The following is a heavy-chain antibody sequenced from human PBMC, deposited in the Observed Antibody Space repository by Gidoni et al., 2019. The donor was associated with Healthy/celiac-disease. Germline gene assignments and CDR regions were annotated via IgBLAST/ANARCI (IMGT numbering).Heavy chain of an antibody. V-gene: IGHV4-34*01. CDR2: INHSGST. CDR1: GGSFSGYS. CDR3: ARVSNSSGWYIDY. D-gene: IGHD6-19*01. Sequence: QVQLQQWGAGLLKPSETLSLTCAVYGGSFSGYSWSWIRQPPGKGLEWIGEINHSGSTNYNPSLKSRVTISVDTSKNQFSLKLSSVTAADTAVYYCARVSNSSGWYIDYWGQGTLVTVSS. J-gene: IGHJ4*02.